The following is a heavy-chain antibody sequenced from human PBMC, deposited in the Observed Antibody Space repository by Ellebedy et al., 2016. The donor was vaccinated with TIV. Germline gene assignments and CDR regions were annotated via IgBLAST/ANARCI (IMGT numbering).Heavy chain of an antibody. D-gene: IGHD3-3*01. Sequence: PGGSLRLSCAASGFTFDDYAMHWVRQAPGKGLEWVSGISWNSGNIAYADSVKGRFTISRDNAKNSLYLQINSLRPEDTALYYCAKDKGSADDFWRGRFSQLVYYGMDVWGQGTTVTVSS. CDR2: ISWNSGNI. CDR3: AKDKGSADDFWRGRFSQLVYYGMDV. J-gene: IGHJ6*02. V-gene: IGHV3-9*01. CDR1: GFTFDDYA.